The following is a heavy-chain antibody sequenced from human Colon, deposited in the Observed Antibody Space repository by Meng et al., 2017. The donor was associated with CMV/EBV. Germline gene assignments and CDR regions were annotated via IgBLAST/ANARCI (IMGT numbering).Heavy chain of an antibody. CDR2: IYHSGST. D-gene: IGHD3-10*01. V-gene: IGHV4-38-2*02. Sequence: SQTLSLTGTVSGYSISSGYYWGWIRQPPGKGLEWIGSIYHSGSTYYNPSLKSRVTISVDTSKNQFSLKLSSVTAADTAVYYCARVVYYGSGSFKWGQGTLVTVSS. J-gene: IGHJ4*02. CDR3: ARVVYYGSGSFK. CDR1: GYSISSGYY.